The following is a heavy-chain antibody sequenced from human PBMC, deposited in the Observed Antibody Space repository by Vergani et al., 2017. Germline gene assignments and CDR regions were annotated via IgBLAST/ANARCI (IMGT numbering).Heavy chain of an antibody. CDR2: IRSDESRR. D-gene: IGHD2-15*01. CDR3: AKEGGGYCSGGSCYSGWFDP. Sequence: QVQLVESGGGVVQPGGSLRLSCAASGFTFNSYGMHWVRQAPGKGLEWVASIRSDESRRYYGDSMEGPFTISRDNSKNTLYLQMKSLRPEDTAVYYCAKEGGGYCSGGSCYSGWFDPWGQGTLVTVSS. J-gene: IGHJ5*02. CDR1: GFTFNSYG. V-gene: IGHV3-30*02.